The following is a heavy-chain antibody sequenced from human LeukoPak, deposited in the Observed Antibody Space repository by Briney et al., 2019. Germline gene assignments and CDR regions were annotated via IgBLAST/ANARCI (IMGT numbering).Heavy chain of an antibody. CDR1: GGSISSYY. J-gene: IGHJ6*03. Sequence: SETLSLTCTVSGGSISSYYWSWIRQPPGKGLEWIGYIYYSGSTNYNPSLKSRVTISVDTSKNQFSLKLSSVTAADTAVYYCARVAKERYSDWLLYAPYYYYYMDVWGKGTTVTISS. D-gene: IGHD3-9*01. CDR3: ARVAKERYSDWLLYAPYYYYYMDV. CDR2: IYYSGST. V-gene: IGHV4-59*01.